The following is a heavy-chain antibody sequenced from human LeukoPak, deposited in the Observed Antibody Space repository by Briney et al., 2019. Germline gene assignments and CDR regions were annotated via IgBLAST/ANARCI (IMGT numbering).Heavy chain of an antibody. CDR1: RGTLSSYA. CDR3: ATMVDILTGYYI. V-gene: IGHV1-69*05. D-gene: IGHD3-9*01. CDR2: ITPIFGTR. J-gene: IGHJ4*02. Sequence: AVQVSFKASRGTLSSYAISWVRQAPGQGLEWVGGITPIFGTRNYAQKFQGRVTMTRNTSIRTAYMELSSLRSEDTGVYYCATMVDILTGYYIWGEGTLVTVSS.